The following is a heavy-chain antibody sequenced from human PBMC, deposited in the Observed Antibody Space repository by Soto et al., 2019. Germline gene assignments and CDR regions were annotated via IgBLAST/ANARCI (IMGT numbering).Heavy chain of an antibody. CDR3: ARGLVVAAQH. CDR2: IYHSGST. Sequence: QLQLQESGSVLVKPSQTLSLTCAVSGGSISSGGYSWSWIRQPPGKGLEWIGYIYHSGSTYYNPSLKRRVTISVDRSKNQFYLKLSSVTAADTAVYYCARGLVVAAQHWGQGTLVTVSS. V-gene: IGHV4-30-2*01. CDR1: GGSISSGGYS. J-gene: IGHJ4*02. D-gene: IGHD2-15*01.